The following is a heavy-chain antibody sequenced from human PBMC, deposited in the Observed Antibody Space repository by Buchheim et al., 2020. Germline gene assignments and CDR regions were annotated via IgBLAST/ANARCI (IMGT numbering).Heavy chain of an antibody. J-gene: IGHJ6*03. CDR2: ISSSSSTI. CDR1: VFTFSSYS. D-gene: IGHD3-3*01. V-gene: IGHV3-48*01. Sequence: EVQLVESGGGLVQPGGSLRLSCAASVFTFSSYSMNWVRQAPGKGLEWVSYISSSSSTIYYADSVTGRFTISRDNAKNSLYLQMNSLRAEDTAVYYCATRITTDYMDVWGKGTT. CDR3: ATRITTDYMDV.